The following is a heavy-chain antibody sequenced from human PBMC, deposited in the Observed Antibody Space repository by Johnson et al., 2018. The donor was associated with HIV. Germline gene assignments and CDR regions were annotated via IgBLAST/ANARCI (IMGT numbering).Heavy chain of an antibody. D-gene: IGHD2-8*01. V-gene: IGHV3-72*01. J-gene: IGHJ3*01. CDR3: TTARTYF. Sequence: VQLVESGGGLVQPGGSLRLSCAASGFTFSDHYMDWVRQAPGKWLEWVGRTRNKANSYTTEYAASVKGRFTISRDDSKNTLYLQMNSLKTEDTAVYYCTTARTYFWGQGTMVTVSS. CDR2: TRNKANSYTT. CDR1: GFTFSDHY.